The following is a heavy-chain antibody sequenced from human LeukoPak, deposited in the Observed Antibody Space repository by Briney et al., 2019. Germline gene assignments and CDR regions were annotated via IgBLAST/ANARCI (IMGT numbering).Heavy chain of an antibody. Sequence: PGGSLRLSCAASGFTFSTYSMNWVRQAPGKGLEWISSISSTRIYIYYADSVKGRFTISRDNSKNTLYLQMNSLRAEDTAIYYCAKNRVAVAGPFDPWGQGTLVTVSS. CDR1: GFTFSTYS. CDR3: AKNRVAVAGPFDP. D-gene: IGHD6-19*01. J-gene: IGHJ5*02. V-gene: IGHV3-21*04. CDR2: ISSTRIYI.